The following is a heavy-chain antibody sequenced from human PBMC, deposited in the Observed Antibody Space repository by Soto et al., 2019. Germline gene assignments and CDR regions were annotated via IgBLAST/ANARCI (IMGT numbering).Heavy chain of an antibody. CDR3: ARSPGYFDWSYHFDY. V-gene: IGHV3-7*03. CDR1: GFTFSSYW. D-gene: IGHD3-9*01. J-gene: IGHJ4*02. Sequence: XGSLILSCAASGFTFSSYWMSWVRQAPGKGLEWVANIKQDGSEKYYVDSVKGRFTISRDNAKNSLYLQMNSLRAEDTAVYYCARSPGYFDWSYHFDYWGQGTLVTVSS. CDR2: IKQDGSEK.